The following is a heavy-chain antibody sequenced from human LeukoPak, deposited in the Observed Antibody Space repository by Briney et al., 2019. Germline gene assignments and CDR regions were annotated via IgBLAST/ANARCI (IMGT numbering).Heavy chain of an antibody. V-gene: IGHV3-7*01. D-gene: IGHD6-19*01. CDR1: GFIFSGYW. CDR3: VRWRVEAGVDL. Sequence: HSGGSLRLSCAASGFIFSGYWMGWVRQAPGKGLEWLANISPDGRDTFYVDSVEGRFTISRDNVKRSIFLQMNSLRAEETAVYSCVRWRVEAGVDLWGQGTLVTVSS. J-gene: IGHJ4*02. CDR2: ISPDGRDT.